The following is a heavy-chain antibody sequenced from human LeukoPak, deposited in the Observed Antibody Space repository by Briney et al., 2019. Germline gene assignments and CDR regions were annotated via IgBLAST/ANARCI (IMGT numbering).Heavy chain of an antibody. Sequence: GASVKVSCKASGYIFTTYYMHWVRQAPGQGLEWMGIINPSGGSTNYAQKFQGRVTMTRDTSTSTVYMELSSLRSEDTAVYYCARDRPFRDNYYYDRPTPGDFYYMDVWGKGTTVIISS. J-gene: IGHJ6*03. CDR2: INPSGGST. V-gene: IGHV1-46*01. D-gene: IGHD3-22*01. CDR1: GYIFTTYY. CDR3: ARDRPFRDNYYYDRPTPGDFYYMDV.